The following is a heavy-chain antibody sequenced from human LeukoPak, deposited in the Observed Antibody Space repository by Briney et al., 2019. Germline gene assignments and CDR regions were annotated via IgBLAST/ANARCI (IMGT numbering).Heavy chain of an antibody. Sequence: PSETLSLTCSVSGDSITSNPYSWAWILQSPGKGLEWIGSIYYSGTSFYKVSLKSRVTISLDTSKNQFSLKMTSVTAAVTALYCCARVPLSTAYLHYYSMDVWGKGTTVTVSS. CDR2: IYYSGTS. V-gene: IGHV4-39*07. D-gene: IGHD3-9*01. CDR1: GDSITSNPYS. CDR3: ARVPLSTAYLHYYSMDV. J-gene: IGHJ6*03.